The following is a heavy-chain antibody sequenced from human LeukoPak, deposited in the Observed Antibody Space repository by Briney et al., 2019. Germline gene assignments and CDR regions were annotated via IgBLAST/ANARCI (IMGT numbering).Heavy chain of an antibody. J-gene: IGHJ4*02. CDR3: ARGAPGSYCSGGSCPYFDY. Sequence: GASVKVSCKASRYTFIGYDINWVRQATGQGLEWMGWMNPNTGNTGYAQKFRGRVTMTRNTSISTASMELSSLTSEDTALYYCARGAPGSYCSGGSCPYFDYWGQGTLASVSS. CDR2: MNPNTGNT. V-gene: IGHV1-8*01. D-gene: IGHD2-15*01. CDR1: RYTFIGYD.